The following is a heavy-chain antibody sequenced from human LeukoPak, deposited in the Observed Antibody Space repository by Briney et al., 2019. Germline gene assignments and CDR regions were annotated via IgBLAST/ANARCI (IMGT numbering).Heavy chain of an antibody. J-gene: IGHJ4*02. CDR3: AKGVDTAMVSTFDY. CDR1: GFTFSSYG. D-gene: IGHD5-18*01. V-gene: IGHV3-30*02. Sequence: GGSLRLSCAASGFTFSSYGMHWVRQAPGKGLEWVAFIRYDGSNKYYADSVKGRFTISRDNSKNTLYLQMNSLRAEDTAVYYCAKGVDTAMVSTFDYWGQGTLVTVSS. CDR2: IRYDGSNK.